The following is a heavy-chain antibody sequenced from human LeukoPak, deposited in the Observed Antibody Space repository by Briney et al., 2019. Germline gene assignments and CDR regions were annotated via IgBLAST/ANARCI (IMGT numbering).Heavy chain of an antibody. CDR2: IRYDGSNK. CDR3: AREDGYNFYGLVRPRSGVCDY. CDR1: GFTFSSYG. J-gene: IGHJ4*02. D-gene: IGHD5-24*01. Sequence: GGSLRLSCAASGFTFSSYGMHWVRQAPGKGLEGVAFIRYDGSNKYYADSVKGRFTISRDNSNNTLYLQMNSLRGEDTAVYYCAREDGYNFYGLVRPRSGVCDYWGQGTLVTVSS. V-gene: IGHV3-30*02.